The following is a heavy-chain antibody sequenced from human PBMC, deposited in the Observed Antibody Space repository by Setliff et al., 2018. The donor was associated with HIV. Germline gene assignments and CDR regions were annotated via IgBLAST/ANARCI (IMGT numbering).Heavy chain of an antibody. CDR1: GYSFTGYY. V-gene: IGHV1-18*04. J-gene: IGHJ4*02. Sequence: ASVKVSCKASGYSFTGYYMHWVRQAPGQGLEWMGWISAHSGYAKSAQKFQGRVTMDTDTSTNTAYMELKSLRSDDTAVYYCARDPQDTRGWYIYYFDYWGQGTLVTVSS. CDR3: ARDPQDTRGWYIYYFDY. D-gene: IGHD6-19*01. CDR2: ISAHSGYA.